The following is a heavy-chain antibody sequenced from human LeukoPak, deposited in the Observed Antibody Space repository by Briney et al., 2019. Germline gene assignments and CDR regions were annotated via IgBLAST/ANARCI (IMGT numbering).Heavy chain of an antibody. Sequence: GASVKVSCKASGYTFTSYDINWVRQATGQGLEWMGWMNPNSGNTGYAQKFQGRVTITRNTSISTAYMELSSLRSEDTAVYYCARGSLQEIEYYDTPPNWFDPWGQGTLVTVSS. D-gene: IGHD3-22*01. CDR3: ARGSLQEIEYYDTPPNWFDP. V-gene: IGHV1-8*03. J-gene: IGHJ5*02. CDR1: GYTFTSYD. CDR2: MNPNSGNT.